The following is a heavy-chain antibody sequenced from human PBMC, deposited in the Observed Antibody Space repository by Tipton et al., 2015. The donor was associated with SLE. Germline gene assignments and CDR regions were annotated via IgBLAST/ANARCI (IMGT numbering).Heavy chain of an antibody. Sequence: LRLSCTVSGGSISTYYWTWIRQPPGKGLEWIGYIYYSGSTYYNPSLKSRVTISVDTSKNQFSLKLSSVTAADTAVYYCARQEWGGDAFDIWGQGTMVTVSS. CDR1: GGSISTYY. J-gene: IGHJ3*02. D-gene: IGHD3-16*01. CDR2: IYYSGST. CDR3: ARQEWGGDAFDI. V-gene: IGHV4-59*08.